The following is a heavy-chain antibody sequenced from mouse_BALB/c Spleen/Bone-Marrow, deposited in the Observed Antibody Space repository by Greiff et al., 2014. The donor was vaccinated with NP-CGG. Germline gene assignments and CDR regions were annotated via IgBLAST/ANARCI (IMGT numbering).Heavy chain of an antibody. D-gene: IGHD1-2*01. CDR3: ARGNGYHFDY. CDR2: ISYSGNA. V-gene: IGHV3-8*02. Sequence: EVKLMESGPSLVKPSQTLPLTCSVTGDSITSSYWNWIRKFPGNKLEYMGYISYSGNAYYNPSLKSRISLTRDTSKNQYYLQLNSVTTEDTATYFCARGNGYHFDYWGQGTTLTVS. CDR1: GDSITSSY. J-gene: IGHJ2*01.